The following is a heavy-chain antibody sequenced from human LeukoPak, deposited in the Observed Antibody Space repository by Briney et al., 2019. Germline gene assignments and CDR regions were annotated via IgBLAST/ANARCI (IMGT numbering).Heavy chain of an antibody. V-gene: IGHV4-34*01. CDR3: ARERRGATYYYGSGSRYYFDY. Sequence: PSETLSLTCAVYGGSFSGYYWGWIRQPPGKGLEWNGEINHSGSTNYNPSLKSRVTISVDTSKNQFSLKLSSVTAADTAVYYCARERRGATYYYGSGSRYYFDYWGQRTLVTVSS. CDR2: INHSGST. D-gene: IGHD3-10*01. CDR1: GGSFSGYY. J-gene: IGHJ4*02.